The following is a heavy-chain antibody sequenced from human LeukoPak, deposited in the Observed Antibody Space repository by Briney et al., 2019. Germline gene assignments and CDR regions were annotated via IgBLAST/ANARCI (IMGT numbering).Heavy chain of an antibody. V-gene: IGHV3-53*01. CDR2: IYSGGST. J-gene: IGHJ3*02. D-gene: IGHD3-22*01. CDR1: GFTFSSYW. Sequence: GGSLRLSCAASGFTFSSYWMSWVRQAPGKGLEWVSVIYSGGSTYYADSVKGRFTISRDNAKNSLYLQMNSLRAEDTALYYCARVSDSSGGAFDIWGQGTMVTVSS. CDR3: ARVSDSSGGAFDI.